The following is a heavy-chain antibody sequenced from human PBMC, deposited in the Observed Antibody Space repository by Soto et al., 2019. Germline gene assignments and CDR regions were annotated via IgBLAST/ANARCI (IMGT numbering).Heavy chain of an antibody. Sequence: QVQLQESRPGLVKPSQTLSLPCTVSGGSISSGGYYWSWIRQHPGKGLEWIGYIYYSGSTYYNPSLRSRVNIGVDASKNQFSLKLSCVTAAETAVYYCARDSEVFTAAGTEYYCGYWGQGTLVTFSS. J-gene: IGHJ4*02. CDR2: IYYSGST. CDR1: GGSISSGGYY. V-gene: IGHV4-31*03. CDR3: ARDSEVFTAAGTEYYCGY. D-gene: IGHD6-13*01.